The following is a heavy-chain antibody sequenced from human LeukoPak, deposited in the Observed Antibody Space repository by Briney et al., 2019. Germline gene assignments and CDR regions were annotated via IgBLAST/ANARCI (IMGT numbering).Heavy chain of an antibody. CDR3: ASGDTSSWKGAFDI. CDR1: GYTITYRY. CDR2: ITPFNGNT. D-gene: IGHD6-13*01. J-gene: IGHJ3*02. Sequence: ASVKVSCKASGYTITYRYLHWVRQAPGQALEWMGWITPFNGNTNYAQKFQDRVTISRDGSMKTAYMELSSLRSEDTAMYYCASGDTSSWKGAFDIWGQGTMVTVSS. V-gene: IGHV1-45*01.